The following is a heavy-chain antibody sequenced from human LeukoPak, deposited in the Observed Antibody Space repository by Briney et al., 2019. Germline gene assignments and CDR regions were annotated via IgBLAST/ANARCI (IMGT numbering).Heavy chain of an antibody. D-gene: IGHD5-18*01. CDR2: VYMGGTT. Sequence: PGGSLRLSCAASGFTVSTNYMNWVRQAPGKGLEWVSVVYMGGTTYYADSVKGRFTISRDITKHTIYLQMNNLRAEDTAVYYCARGLLRDGYTYSYSFDYRGQGTLGTVSS. V-gene: IGHV3-66*01. J-gene: IGHJ4*02. CDR1: GFTVSTNY. CDR3: ARGLLRDGYTYSYSFDY.